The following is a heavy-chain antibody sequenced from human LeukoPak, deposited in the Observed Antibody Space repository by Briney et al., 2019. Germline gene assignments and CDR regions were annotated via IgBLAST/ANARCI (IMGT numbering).Heavy chain of an antibody. Sequence: GGSLRLSCAASGINFNVAWMSWVRQAPGKGLEWVSAISGSGGSTYYADSVKGRFTISRDNSKNTLYLQMNSLRAEDTAVYYCATDIVVVPAAIWGYFQHWGQGTLVTVSS. D-gene: IGHD2-2*02. CDR1: GINFNVAW. V-gene: IGHV3-23*01. CDR3: ATDIVVVPAAIWGYFQH. J-gene: IGHJ1*01. CDR2: ISGSGGST.